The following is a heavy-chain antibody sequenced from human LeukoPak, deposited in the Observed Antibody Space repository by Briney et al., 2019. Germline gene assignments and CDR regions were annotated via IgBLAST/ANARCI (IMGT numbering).Heavy chain of an antibody. J-gene: IGHJ4*02. CDR3: IEMATMK. V-gene: IGHV1-2*02. D-gene: IGHD5-24*01. Sequence: ASVKVSCKASGYSFTDKYMHWVRQAPGQGLEWMGWINPNSGGTNYAQKFQGRVTMTEDTSTDTAYMELSSLRSEDTAVYYCIEMATMKWGQGTLVTVSS. CDR2: INPNSGGT. CDR1: GYSFTDKY.